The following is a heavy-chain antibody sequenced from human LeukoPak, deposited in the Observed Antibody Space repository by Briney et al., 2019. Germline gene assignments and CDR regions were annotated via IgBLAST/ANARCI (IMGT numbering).Heavy chain of an antibody. CDR2: ISRDSSTI. CDR1: GFTFTTYS. V-gene: IGHV3-48*02. D-gene: IGHD4-17*01. J-gene: IGHJ3*02. Sequence: GGSLRLSCAASGFTFTTYSMNWVRQAPGKGLEWVSYISRDSSTIYYAHSVKGRFTISRDNAENSLYLQMNSLRDEDTAVYYCARGLTTVTTWAFDIWGQGTMVTVSS. CDR3: ARGLTTVTTWAFDI.